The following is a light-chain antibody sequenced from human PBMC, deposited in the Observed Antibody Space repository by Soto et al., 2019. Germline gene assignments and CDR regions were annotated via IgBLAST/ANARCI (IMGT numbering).Light chain of an antibody. CDR3: NSYTSISTWV. CDR1: SSDVGNYNY. J-gene: IGLJ3*02. V-gene: IGLV2-14*03. Sequence: QSALTQPASVSGSPGQSITISCRGTSSDVGNYNYVSWFQQHPGKAPKVIIYDVSNRPSGISDRFSGSKSGNTASLSISGLQAEDEADYYCNSYTSISTWVFGGGTKLTVL. CDR2: DVS.